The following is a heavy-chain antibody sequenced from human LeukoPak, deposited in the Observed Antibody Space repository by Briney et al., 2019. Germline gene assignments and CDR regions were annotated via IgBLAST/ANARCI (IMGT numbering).Heavy chain of an antibody. CDR2: VSFSGST. CDR3: ARWVGGFDS. D-gene: IGHD3-16*01. V-gene: IGHV4-59*01. Sequence: SETLSLTCTVSGGSFSSYNWYWIRQPPGKGLEWIGYVSFSGSTNYNPSLKSRVTISLDTSKNQFSLRLTSVTGADTAVYYCARWVGGFDSWGQGTLVTVSS. CDR1: GGSFSSYN. J-gene: IGHJ4*02.